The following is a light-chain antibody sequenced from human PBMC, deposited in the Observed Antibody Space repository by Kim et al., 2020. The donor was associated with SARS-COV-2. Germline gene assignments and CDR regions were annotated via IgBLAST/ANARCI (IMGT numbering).Light chain of an antibody. CDR3: QQSYNFPRT. J-gene: IGKJ1*01. CDR2: RTS. CDR1: QSVSGW. V-gene: IGKV1-39*01. Sequence: AAVRDRVTITCRASQSVSGWLNWYQQKPGKAPHLLIYRTSTLQTGVPPGFSGSASGTDFTLTINTLQPEDFATYYCQQSYNFPRTFGQGTKVDIK.